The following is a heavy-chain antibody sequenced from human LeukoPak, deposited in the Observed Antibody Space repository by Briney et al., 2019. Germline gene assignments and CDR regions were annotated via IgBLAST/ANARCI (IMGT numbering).Heavy chain of an antibody. V-gene: IGHV3-21*01. CDR2: ISSSSSYI. J-gene: IGHJ4*02. CDR3: ARRWELLLDY. Sequence: GGSLRLSCAASGFTFSSYAMSWVRQAPGKGLEWVSSISSSSSYIYYADSVKGRFTISRDNAKNSLYLQMNSLRAEDTAVYYCARRWELLLDYWGQGTLVTVSS. D-gene: IGHD1-26*01. CDR1: GFTFSSYA.